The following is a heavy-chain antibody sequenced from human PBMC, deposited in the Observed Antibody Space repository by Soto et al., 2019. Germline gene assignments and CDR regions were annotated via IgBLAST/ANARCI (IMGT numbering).Heavy chain of an antibody. CDR1: GFTVSSYE. CDR2: ISSSGSTI. CDR3: AREESDGPGYYGMDV. V-gene: IGHV3-48*03. Sequence: GGSLRLACAASGFTVSSYEMNWVRQAPGKGLEWVSYISSSGSTIYYADSVKGRFTISTKNAKNSLYLQMNSLRAEDTAVYYCAREESDGPGYYGMDVWGQGTTVTVSS. D-gene: IGHD3-10*01. J-gene: IGHJ6*02.